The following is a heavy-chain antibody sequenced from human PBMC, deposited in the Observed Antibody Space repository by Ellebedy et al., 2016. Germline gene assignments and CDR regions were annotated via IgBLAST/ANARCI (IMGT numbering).Heavy chain of an antibody. CDR1: GFTFSSYS. CDR2: ISTSSSTI. V-gene: IGHV3-48*01. Sequence: GGSLRLSCAASGFTFSSYSMNWVRQAPGKGLEWVSYISTSSSTIYYADSVKGRFTISRDNAKNSLYLQMNSLRAEDTAVYYCARGYGGNSRWFDPWGQGTLVTVSS. CDR3: ARGYGGNSRWFDP. J-gene: IGHJ5*02. D-gene: IGHD4-23*01.